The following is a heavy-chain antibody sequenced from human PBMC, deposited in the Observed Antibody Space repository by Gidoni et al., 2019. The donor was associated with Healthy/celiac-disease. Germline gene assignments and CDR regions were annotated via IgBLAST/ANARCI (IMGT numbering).Heavy chain of an antibody. D-gene: IGHD1-26*01. CDR2: ISGSGGST. CDR3: AKSWEWDHIADFDY. CDR1: GFTFRRYA. V-gene: IGHV3-23*01. Sequence: EVQLLESGGGLVQPGGSLRLSCAASGFTFRRYAMSWVRQAPGNGMGWVSAISGSGGSTYYADSVKGRFTISRDNSKNTLYLQMNSLRAEDTAVYYCAKSWEWDHIADFDYWGQGTLVTVSS. J-gene: IGHJ4*02.